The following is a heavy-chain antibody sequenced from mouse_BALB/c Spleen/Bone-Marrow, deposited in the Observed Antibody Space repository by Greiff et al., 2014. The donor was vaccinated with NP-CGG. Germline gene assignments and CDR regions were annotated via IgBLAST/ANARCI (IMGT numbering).Heavy chain of an antibody. V-gene: IGHV1-9*01. CDR3: ARYGNYAMDY. CDR1: GYIFSSYW. CDR2: TLPGSGST. J-gene: IGHJ4*01. Sequence: QVQLKESGAELMKPGASVKISCKATGYIFSSYWIEWVKQKPGHGLEWIGETLPGSGSTNYNEKFKGKATFTADTFSNTAYMQLSSLTSEDSDVYYCARYGNYAMDYWGQGTLVTVSS. D-gene: IGHD2-1*01.